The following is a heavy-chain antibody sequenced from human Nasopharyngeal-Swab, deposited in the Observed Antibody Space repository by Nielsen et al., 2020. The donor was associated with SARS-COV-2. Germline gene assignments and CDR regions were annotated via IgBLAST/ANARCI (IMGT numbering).Heavy chain of an antibody. V-gene: IGHV3-66*01. J-gene: IGHJ6*02. Sequence: GESLKISCAASGFTVSSNYMSWVRQAPGKGLEWVSVIYSGGSTYYADSVKGRFTISRDNSKNTLYLQMNSLRAEDTAVYYCARGTGCGTIFGVVIMGYGMDVWGQGTTVTVSS. D-gene: IGHD3-3*01. CDR2: IYSGGST. CDR3: ARGTGCGTIFGVVIMGYGMDV. CDR1: GFTVSSNY.